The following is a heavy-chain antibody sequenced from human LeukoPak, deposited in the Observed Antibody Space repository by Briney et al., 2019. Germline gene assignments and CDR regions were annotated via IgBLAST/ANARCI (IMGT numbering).Heavy chain of an antibody. D-gene: IGHD6-19*01. CDR2: ISSSSSYI. Sequence: PGGSLRLSCAASGFTFSSYYMNWVRQAPGKGLEWVSSISSSSSYIYYADSVKGRFTISRDNAKNSLYLQMNSLRAEDTAVYYCAREAVAGTSILDYWGQGTLVTVSS. J-gene: IGHJ4*02. CDR3: AREAVAGTSILDY. V-gene: IGHV3-21*01. CDR1: GFTFSSYY.